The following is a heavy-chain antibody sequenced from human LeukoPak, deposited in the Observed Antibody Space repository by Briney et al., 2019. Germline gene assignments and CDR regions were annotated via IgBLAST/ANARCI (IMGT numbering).Heavy chain of an antibody. D-gene: IGHD2-8*01. V-gene: IGHV3-23*01. J-gene: IGHJ4*02. Sequence: GGSLRLSCEASGFNFNIYAMSWVRQAPGKGLEWVSAIGGGDFSTDYADSVKGRFTVSGDNSKNTLYLQLNSLRAEDTATYYCAKGNGYFDYWGQGALVTVSS. CDR1: GFNFNIYA. CDR3: AKGNGYFDY. CDR2: IGGGDFST.